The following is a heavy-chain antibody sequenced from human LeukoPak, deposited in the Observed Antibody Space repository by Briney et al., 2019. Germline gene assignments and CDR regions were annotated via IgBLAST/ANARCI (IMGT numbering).Heavy chain of an antibody. CDR1: GYTFTSYG. D-gene: IGHD3-3*01. V-gene: IGHV1-8*02. CDR2: MNPNSGNT. Sequence: ASVKVSCKASGYTFTSYGISWVRQAPGQGLEWMGWMNPNSGNTGYAQKFQGRVTMTRNTSISTAYMELSSLRSEDTAVYYCARGLTSLDYWGQGTLVTVSS. CDR3: ARGLTSLDY. J-gene: IGHJ4*02.